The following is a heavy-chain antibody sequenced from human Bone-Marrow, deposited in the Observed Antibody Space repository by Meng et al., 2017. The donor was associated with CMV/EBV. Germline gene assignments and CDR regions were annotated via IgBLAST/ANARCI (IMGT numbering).Heavy chain of an antibody. Sequence: GESLKISCAASGFTFSNYAMHWVRQTPGAGLEWVAVISGDGRNKIYADFLEGRFTISRDNAKNSLYLQMNSLRAEDTAVYYCARDLSHYDFWSGYNPHGMDVWGQGTTVTVSS. CDR1: GFTFSNYA. J-gene: IGHJ6*02. CDR2: ISGDGRNK. D-gene: IGHD3-3*01. V-gene: IGHV3-30*03. CDR3: ARDLSHYDFWSGYNPHGMDV.